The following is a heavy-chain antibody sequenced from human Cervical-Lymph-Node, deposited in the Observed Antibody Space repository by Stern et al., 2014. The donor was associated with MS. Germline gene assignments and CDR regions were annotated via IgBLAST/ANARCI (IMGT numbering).Heavy chain of an antibody. CDR3: VKRGITEVRGVRLGDY. D-gene: IGHD3-10*01. V-gene: IGHV3-30*18. CDR1: GFTFSSYG. CDR2: ISYDGSDT. J-gene: IGHJ4*02. Sequence: QMQLVQSGGGVVQPGRSLRLTCTVSGFTFSSYGLHWVRQAPGKGLEWVSVISYDGSDTYYAEAVKGRFTISRDNSKNTLYWEMRSMRPEDTAVYYCVKRGITEVRGVRLGDYWGPGTLVIVSS.